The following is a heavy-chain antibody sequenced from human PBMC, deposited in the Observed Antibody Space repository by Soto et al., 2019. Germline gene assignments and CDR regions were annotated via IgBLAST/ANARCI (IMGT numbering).Heavy chain of an antibody. CDR1: GGTFGSYA. Sequence: GASVKVSCKASGGTFGSYAISWVRQAPGQGLEWMGGIIPIFGTANYAQKFQGRVTITADESTSTAYMELSSLRSEDTAVYYCAKGSQWLREFDYWGQGTLVTVSS. V-gene: IGHV1-69*13. CDR2: IIPIFGTA. CDR3: AKGSQWLREFDY. D-gene: IGHD5-12*01. J-gene: IGHJ4*02.